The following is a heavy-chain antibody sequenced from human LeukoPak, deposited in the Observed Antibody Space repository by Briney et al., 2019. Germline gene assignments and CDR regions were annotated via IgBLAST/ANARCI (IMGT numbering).Heavy chain of an antibody. CDR1: GFTFSSYS. D-gene: IGHD3-10*01. CDR3: AKGAYGSESYWVDY. J-gene: IGHJ4*02. Sequence: PGGSLRLSCAASGFTFSSYSMNWVRQAPGKGLEWVSYISSSTIYYADSVEGRFTLSRDNSKNTLDLQMNSLRAEDTAVYYCAKGAYGSESYWVDYWGQGTLVTVSS. CDR2: ISSSTI. V-gene: IGHV3-48*01.